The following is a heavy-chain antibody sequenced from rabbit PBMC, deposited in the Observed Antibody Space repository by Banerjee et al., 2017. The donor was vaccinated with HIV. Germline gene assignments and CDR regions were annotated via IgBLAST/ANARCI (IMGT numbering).Heavy chain of an antibody. D-gene: IGHD1-1*01. Sequence: QSLEESGGDLVKPGASLTLTCTASGFTISSSYYMCWVRQAPGKGLEWIGCIYAGSGSTWYASWPKGRFTISKTSSTTVTLQMTSLTAADTATYFCARGVSRANLWGPGTLVTVS. CDR2: IYAGSGST. CDR1: GFTISSSYY. CDR3: ARGVSRANL. V-gene: IGHV1S40*01. J-gene: IGHJ4*01.